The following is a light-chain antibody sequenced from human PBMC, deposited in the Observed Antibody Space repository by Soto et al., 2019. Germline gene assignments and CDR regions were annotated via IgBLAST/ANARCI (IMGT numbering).Light chain of an antibody. CDR1: QRVISSY. CDR2: GAS. V-gene: IGKV3-20*01. CDR3: QQYVTYPWT. Sequence: IVLTQSPGTLSLSPGERATLSCRASQRVISSYLAWFQQRPGRAPRLLIYGASKRATDIPDRFTGSGSGTDFALTISRLEPEDFAEYYCQQYVTYPWTFGQGTKVEIK. J-gene: IGKJ1*01.